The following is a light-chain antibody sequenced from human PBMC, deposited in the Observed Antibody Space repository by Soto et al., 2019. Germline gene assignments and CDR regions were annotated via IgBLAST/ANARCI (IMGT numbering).Light chain of an antibody. Sequence: DIQMTQSPSYVSASLGDRVTITCRASQVVRNHLAWYQQKPGKAPVLLIFDASTLPTGVPSRFSGGGSGTDFTLTISGLQPEDFGTYYCQQGNTFPITFGQGTRLDI. V-gene: IGKV1-12*01. CDR2: DAS. CDR1: QVVRNH. J-gene: IGKJ5*01. CDR3: QQGNTFPIT.